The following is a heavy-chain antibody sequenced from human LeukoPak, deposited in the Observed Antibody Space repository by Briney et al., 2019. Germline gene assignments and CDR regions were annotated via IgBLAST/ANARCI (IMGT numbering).Heavy chain of an antibody. V-gene: IGHV3-23*01. D-gene: IGHD2-2*01. CDR1: GFTFSSYA. Sequence: PGGSLRLSCAASGFTFSSYAMTWVRQAPGKGLEWVSVISTTGGRTYYADSVKGRFTISRDNSKNTLYLQMNSLRAEDTAVYYCAKGLASIDYWGQGTLVTVSS. CDR2: ISTTGGRT. CDR3: AKGLASIDY. J-gene: IGHJ4*02.